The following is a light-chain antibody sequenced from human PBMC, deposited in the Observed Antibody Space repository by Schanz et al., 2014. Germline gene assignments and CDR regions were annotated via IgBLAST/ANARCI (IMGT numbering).Light chain of an antibody. V-gene: IGLV2-18*02. CDR1: SNDVGSYNR. J-gene: IGLJ2*01. CDR3: SSYAGANTLV. CDR2: EVS. Sequence: QSALTQPPSVSGSPGQSVTISCTGTSNDVGSYNRVSWYQQPPGTAPKLMIYEVSNRPSGVPDRFSGSKSGNTASLTISGLQAEDEADYYCSSYAGANTLVFGGGTKLTVL.